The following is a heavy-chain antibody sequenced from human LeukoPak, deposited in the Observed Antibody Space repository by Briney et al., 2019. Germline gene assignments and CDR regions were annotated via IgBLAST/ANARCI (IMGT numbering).Heavy chain of an antibody. V-gene: IGHV4-59*01. CDR1: GGSISKYY. J-gene: IGHJ4*02. Sequence: SETLSLTCTVSGGSISKYYWNWIRQSPGKGLEWIGFIYYSGSTNYNPSLKSRVTMSVDASKNQFSLKLSSVTAADTAVYYCARYDFNKFFDYWGQGTLVTVSS. CDR2: IYYSGST. D-gene: IGHD3-3*01. CDR3: ARYDFNKFFDY.